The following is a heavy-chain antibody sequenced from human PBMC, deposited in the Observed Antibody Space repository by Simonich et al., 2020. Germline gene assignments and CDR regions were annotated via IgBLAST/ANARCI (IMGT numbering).Heavy chain of an antibody. V-gene: IGHV4-34*01. Sequence: QVQLQQWGAGLLKPSETLSLTCAVYGGSFSGYYWSRIRQPPGKGLVWIGETNHMGSTNSNPSLKSRVTISVDTSKNQFSLKLSSVTAADTAVYYCARHLQLGPFDYWGQGTLVTVSS. CDR1: GGSFSGYY. CDR3: ARHLQLGPFDY. J-gene: IGHJ4*02. D-gene: IGHD1-1*01. CDR2: TNHMGST.